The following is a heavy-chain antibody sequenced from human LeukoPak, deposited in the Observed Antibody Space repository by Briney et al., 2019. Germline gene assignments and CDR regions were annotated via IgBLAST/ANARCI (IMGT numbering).Heavy chain of an antibody. Sequence: GGSLRLSCAVSGLTFSSNVMTWVRQAPGKGLEWVSTIRGSGGSTYYADSVKGRFTISRDNSKNTLYLQMNSLRAEDTAVYYCATHASGSYRYYFDYWGQGTLVTASS. CDR1: GLTFSSNV. CDR3: ATHASGSYRYYFDY. D-gene: IGHD3-10*01. J-gene: IGHJ4*02. CDR2: IRGSGGST. V-gene: IGHV3-23*01.